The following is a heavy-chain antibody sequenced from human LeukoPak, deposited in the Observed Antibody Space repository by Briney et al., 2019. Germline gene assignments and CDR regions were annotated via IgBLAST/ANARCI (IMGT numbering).Heavy chain of an antibody. Sequence: GGSLRLSCSASGFTFSTYAMHWVRQAPGKGLEYVSAISSNGGSTHYADSVKGRFTISRDNSKSTLYLQMSSLRAEDTAVYYCVVSYLYAFDIWGQGTMVTVSS. V-gene: IGHV3-64D*09. CDR2: ISSNGGST. J-gene: IGHJ3*02. CDR3: VVSYLYAFDI. CDR1: GFTFSTYA. D-gene: IGHD5-18*01.